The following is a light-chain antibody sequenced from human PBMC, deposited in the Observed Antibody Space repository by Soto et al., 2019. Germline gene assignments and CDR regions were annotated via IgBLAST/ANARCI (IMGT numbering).Light chain of an antibody. CDR1: QSVSSY. V-gene: IGKV3-20*01. CDR2: GAS. CDR3: QQYGSSGT. Sequence: EIVLTQSPGTLSLSPGERATLSCRASQSVSSYLAWYQQKPGQAPRLLIHGASNRATGIPDRFSGSGSGTDFTLTISRLEPEDFAVYYCQQYGSSGTFGQGTKVDIK. J-gene: IGKJ1*01.